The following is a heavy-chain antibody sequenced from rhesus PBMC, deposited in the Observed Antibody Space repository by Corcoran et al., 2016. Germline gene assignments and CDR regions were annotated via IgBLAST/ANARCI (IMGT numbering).Heavy chain of an antibody. CDR3: ARDLEDGGSCVVDY. J-gene: IGHJ4*01. Sequence: QVQLQESGPGVVKPSETLSLTCAVSGGSISDSYRWSWIRQAPGKGLELIGYIYVSGSSPNYNPSRKIRVTLSVDTSKNQLSLKLSSVTTADTAVYYCARDLEDGGSCVVDYWGQGVLVTVSS. D-gene: IGHD6-25*01. CDR1: GGSISDSYR. V-gene: IGHV4S18*01. CDR2: IYVSGSSP.